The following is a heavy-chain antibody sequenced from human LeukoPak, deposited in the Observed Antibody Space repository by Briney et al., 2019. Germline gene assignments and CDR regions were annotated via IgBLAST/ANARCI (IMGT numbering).Heavy chain of an antibody. CDR2: IYHSGNT. CDR3: AREMRYCSGSSCYGLDV. V-gene: IGHV4-38-2*02. D-gene: IGHD2-2*01. Sequence: ASETLSLTCTVSGGSISSGYYWGWIRQPPGKGLEWIGSIYHSGNTYYNPSLQSRVSISVDTSKNQVSLKLSSVTAADTAVYYCAREMRYCSGSSCYGLDVWGQGTTVTVSS. CDR1: GGSISSGYY. J-gene: IGHJ6*02.